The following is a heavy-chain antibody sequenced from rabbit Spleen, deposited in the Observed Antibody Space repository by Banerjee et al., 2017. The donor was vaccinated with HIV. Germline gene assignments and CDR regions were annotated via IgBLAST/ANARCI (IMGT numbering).Heavy chain of an antibody. D-gene: IGHD8-1*01. J-gene: IGHJ3*01. CDR3: ARDGAGGSYFAL. CDR1: GVSFSNYY. Sequence: QLEESGGDLVKPGASLTLTCIASGVSFSNYYMNWVRQAPGKGLEWIGYIDPVFGITYYANWVNGRFSISRENAQNTVFLQMTSLTAADTATYFCARDGAGGSYFALWGQGTLVTVS. CDR2: IDPVFGIT. V-gene: IGHV1S7*01.